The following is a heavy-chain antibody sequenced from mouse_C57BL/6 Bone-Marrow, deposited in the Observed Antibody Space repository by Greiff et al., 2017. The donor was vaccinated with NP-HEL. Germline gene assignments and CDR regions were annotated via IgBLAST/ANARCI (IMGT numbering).Heavy chain of an antibody. J-gene: IGHJ1*03. Sequence: EVKLMESGGGLVQPGGSLSLSCAASGFTFTDYYMSWVRQPPGKALEWLGFIRNKANGYTSEYSASVKGRFTTSRDYSQSILYLQMNALRAEDSATYYCARYRRVVARRDWYFDVWGTGTTVTVSS. CDR3: ARYRRVVARRDWYFDV. D-gene: IGHD1-1*01. V-gene: IGHV7-3*01. CDR1: GFTFTDYY. CDR2: IRNKANGYTS.